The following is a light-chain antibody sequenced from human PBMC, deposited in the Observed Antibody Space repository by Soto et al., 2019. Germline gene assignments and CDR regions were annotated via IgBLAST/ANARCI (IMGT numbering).Light chain of an antibody. CDR1: QSITSW. CDR2: DAS. Sequence: DIQMTQSPFTLSASVGDRVTITCRASQSITSWLAWYQQKPGKAPKLLIYDASSLEGGVPSRFSGSGSGTEFTLTTSGLQPDDFATYYCQQYNSYWTFGQGTKVEIK. V-gene: IGKV1-5*01. J-gene: IGKJ1*01. CDR3: QQYNSYWT.